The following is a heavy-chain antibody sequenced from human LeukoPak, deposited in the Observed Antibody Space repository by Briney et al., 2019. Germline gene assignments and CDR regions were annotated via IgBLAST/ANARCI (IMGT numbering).Heavy chain of an antibody. V-gene: IGHV4-34*01. CDR3: AKSGGYGLIDY. J-gene: IGHJ4*02. D-gene: IGHD1-26*01. Sequence: SETLSLTCAVYGGSFSRYYWSWISQPPGKGLEWIGEINHSGSTNYNPSRKSRVTISVDTSKNQFSLRLNSVTAADTAMYYCAKSGGYGLIDYWGQGTRVTVSS. CDR2: INHSGST. CDR1: GGSFSRYY.